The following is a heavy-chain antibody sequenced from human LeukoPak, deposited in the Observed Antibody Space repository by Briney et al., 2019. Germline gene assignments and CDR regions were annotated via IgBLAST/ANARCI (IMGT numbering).Heavy chain of an antibody. Sequence: RASVKLSCKASGYTFTSYGISWVRQAPGQGLEWMGWISAYNGNTNYAQKLQGRVTMTTDTSTSTAYMELRSLRSDDTAVYYCAVHDFYSGGYHFDYWGQGTLVTVSS. J-gene: IGHJ4*02. CDR1: GYTFTSYG. CDR3: AVHDFYSGGYHFDY. V-gene: IGHV1-18*01. CDR2: ISAYNGNT. D-gene: IGHD3-3*01.